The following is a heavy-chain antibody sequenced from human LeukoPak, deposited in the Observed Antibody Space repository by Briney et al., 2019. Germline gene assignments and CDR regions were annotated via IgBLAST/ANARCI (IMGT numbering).Heavy chain of an antibody. J-gene: IGHJ4*02. Sequence: GASVKVSCKASGYTFTSYYMHWVRQAPGQGLEWMGMINPSGGSTTYAQKFQVRVTMTRDTSTSAVYMELSSLRSEDTAVYYCARSARSGFYPKYWGQGTLVTVSS. CDR2: INPSGGST. D-gene: IGHD3-3*01. CDR1: GYTFTSYY. CDR3: ARSARSGFYPKY. V-gene: IGHV1-46*01.